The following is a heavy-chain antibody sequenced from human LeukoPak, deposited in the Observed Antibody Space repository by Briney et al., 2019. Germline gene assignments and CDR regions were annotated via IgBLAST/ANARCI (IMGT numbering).Heavy chain of an antibody. CDR1: GFTFSDHY. D-gene: IGHD5-12*01. Sequence: GGSVRLSCAASGFTFSDHYMSWIRQAPGKGLEWVSYISNSGRTIYYADSVKGRFTISRGNAENSLYLQMNSLRAEDTAVYYCARIVATRPHYYYYMDVWGKGTTVTVSS. CDR2: ISNSGRTI. J-gene: IGHJ6*03. V-gene: IGHV3-11*04. CDR3: ARIVATRPHYYYYMDV.